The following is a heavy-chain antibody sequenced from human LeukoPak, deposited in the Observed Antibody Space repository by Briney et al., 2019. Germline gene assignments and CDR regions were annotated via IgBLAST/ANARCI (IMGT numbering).Heavy chain of an antibody. V-gene: IGHV1-18*01. CDR3: ARGAYGDK. CDR2: ISTQSGNT. Sequence: ASVKVSCEASGYTLTSYGINWMRQAPGQGLEWMGWISTQSGNTNYAQRVQGRLTLTTDRSTNTAYMELRSLRSDDTAVYYCARGAYGDKWGQGTMVTVSS. J-gene: IGHJ4*02. D-gene: IGHD4-17*01. CDR1: GYTLTSYG.